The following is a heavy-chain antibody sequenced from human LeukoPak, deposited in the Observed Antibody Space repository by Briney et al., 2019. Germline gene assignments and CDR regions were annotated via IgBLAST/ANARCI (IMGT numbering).Heavy chain of an antibody. Sequence: PSETLSLTCAVYGGSFSGYYWSWIRQPPGKGLEWIGEINHSGGTNYNPSLKSRVTISVDTSKNQFSLKLSSVTAADTAVYYCARERSSGSYPLDFDYWGQGTLVTVSS. CDR2: INHSGGT. CDR3: ARERSSGSYPLDFDY. V-gene: IGHV4-34*01. CDR1: GGSFSGYY. J-gene: IGHJ4*02. D-gene: IGHD1-26*01.